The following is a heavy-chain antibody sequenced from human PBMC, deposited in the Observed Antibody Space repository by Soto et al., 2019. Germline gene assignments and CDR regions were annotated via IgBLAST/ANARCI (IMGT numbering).Heavy chain of an antibody. CDR2: ITGTSAFL. Sequence: GSLRLSCAASGFVFSDFQLNWVRQAPGRGLEWLASITGTSAFLFYADSIKGRFTISRDNPKNFLFLQMDSLGPEDTAVYYCARDNLAVQGAFDHWGQGALVTVSS. CDR3: ARDNLAVQGAFDH. V-gene: IGHV3-21*01. J-gene: IGHJ4*02. CDR1: GFVFSDFQ. D-gene: IGHD3-10*02.